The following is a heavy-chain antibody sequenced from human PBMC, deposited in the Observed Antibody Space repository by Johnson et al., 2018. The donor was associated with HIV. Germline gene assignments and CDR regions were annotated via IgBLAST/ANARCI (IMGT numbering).Heavy chain of an antibody. D-gene: IGHD5-24*01. Sequence: VQLVESGGGLVKPGGSLRLSCAASEFTFSDYYMTWIRQAPGKGLEWVSYISSSGTDIYYADSVKGRFTISRDNAKNSLFLRMNSLRAEDTAVYYCAREMAWEDAFDIWGQGTMVTVSS. J-gene: IGHJ3*02. V-gene: IGHV3-11*04. CDR2: ISSSGTDI. CDR3: AREMAWEDAFDI. CDR1: EFTFSDYY.